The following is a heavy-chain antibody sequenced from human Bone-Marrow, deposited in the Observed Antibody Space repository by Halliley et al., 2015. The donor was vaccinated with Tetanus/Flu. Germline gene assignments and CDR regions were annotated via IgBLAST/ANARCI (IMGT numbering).Heavy chain of an antibody. CDR2: TIESGGWT. V-gene: IGHV3-23*01. J-gene: IGHJ4*02. CDR3: ARRYSGYDPSFFDL. Sequence: SLRLSCAASGFTFSNYAMSWVRQAPGKGLEWVSTTIESGGWTSHADSVKGRFTISRDISKNTLYLQMDSLRAEDTAVYYCARRYSGYDPSFFDLWGQGTLVTVSS. CDR1: GFTFSNYA. D-gene: IGHD5-12*01.